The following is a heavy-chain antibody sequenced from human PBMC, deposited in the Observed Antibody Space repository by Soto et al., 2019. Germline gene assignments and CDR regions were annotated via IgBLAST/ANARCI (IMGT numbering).Heavy chain of an antibody. D-gene: IGHD6-13*01. J-gene: IGHJ4*02. V-gene: IGHV2-5*01. CDR3: AHRTRVAAAADFDY. Sequence: SGPTLVNPTQTLTLTCTFSGFSLSTSGVGVGWIRQPPGKALEWLALIYWNDDKRYSPSLKSRLTITKDTSKNQVVLIMTNMGPVDTATYYCAHRTRVAAAADFDYWGQGTLVTVSS. CDR1: GFSLSTSGVG. CDR2: IYWNDDK.